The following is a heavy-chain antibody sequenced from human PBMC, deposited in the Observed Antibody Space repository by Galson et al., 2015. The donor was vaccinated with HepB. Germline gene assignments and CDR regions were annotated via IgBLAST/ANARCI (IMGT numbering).Heavy chain of an antibody. Sequence: SLRLSCATSGFAFNTYAMSWVRQAPGKGLEWISAISTGGDTYYTGSVKGRFTIPRDNPRDTLYLQMNSLRAEDTAVYYCAKSAHAFWTGFLAWGQGTLVTVSS. CDR3: AKSAHAFWTGFLA. V-gene: IGHV3-23*01. CDR1: GFAFNTYA. D-gene: IGHD3/OR15-3a*01. CDR2: ISTGGDT. J-gene: IGHJ5*02.